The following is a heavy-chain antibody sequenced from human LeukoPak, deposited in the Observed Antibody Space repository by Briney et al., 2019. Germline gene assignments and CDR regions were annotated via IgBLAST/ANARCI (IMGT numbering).Heavy chain of an antibody. J-gene: IGHJ4*02. CDR3: VTGGGYNGLDY. V-gene: IGHV3-15*07. D-gene: IGHD5-12*01. Sequence: PGGSLRLSCAASGLTFSNAWMNWVRQAPGKGLEWVGRVLSRAGGGTIDHAAPVKGRFTISRDDSKNTLFLQMSSLKTEDTAVYYCVTGGGYNGLDYWGQGALVTVSS. CDR2: VLSRAGGGTI. CDR1: GLTFSNAW.